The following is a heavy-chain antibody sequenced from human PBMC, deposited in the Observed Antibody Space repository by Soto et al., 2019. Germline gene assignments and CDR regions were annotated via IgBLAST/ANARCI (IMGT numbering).Heavy chain of an antibody. CDR3: ARRAWDSYYAIDV. V-gene: IGHV3-30*09. J-gene: IGHJ6*02. CDR2: ISYDGSDK. Sequence: VQLVESGGGEAQPGRSLRLSCAASGFTYTDFALHWVRQAPGKGLVWVAIISYDGSDKYYADSVKGRFAISRDNPKNTLYLEMNSLRPEDTAVYFCARRAWDSYYAIDVWGQGTTVTVFS. D-gene: IGHD3-22*01. CDR1: GFTYTDFA.